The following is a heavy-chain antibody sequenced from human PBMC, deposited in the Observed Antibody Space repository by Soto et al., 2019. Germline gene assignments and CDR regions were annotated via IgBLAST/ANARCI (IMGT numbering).Heavy chain of an antibody. Sequence: ETLSLTCSVSVGSISYNSYYWGWIRQPPGKGLEWVGGIFYTGTTYYSPSLKDRVTISVDTSKNSFSLNLTSVTAADTAVYFCARLVVVAPVANAWGQGTLVTVSS. J-gene: IGHJ5*02. CDR2: IFYTGTT. CDR3: ARLVVVAPVANA. V-gene: IGHV4-39*02. D-gene: IGHD2-2*01. CDR1: VGSISYNSYY.